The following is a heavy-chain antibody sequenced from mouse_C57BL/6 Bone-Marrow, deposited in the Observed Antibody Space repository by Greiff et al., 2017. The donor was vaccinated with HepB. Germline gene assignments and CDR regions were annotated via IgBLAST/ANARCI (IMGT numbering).Heavy chain of an antibody. Sequence: QVQLKESGAELVKPGASVKISCKASGYAFSSYWMNWVKQRPGKGLEWIGQIYPGDGDTNYNGKFKGKATLTADKSSSTAYMQLSSLTSEDSAVYFCARRLGRAPYYAMDYWGQGTSVTVSS. D-gene: IGHD4-1*01. V-gene: IGHV1-80*01. J-gene: IGHJ4*01. CDR1: GYAFSSYW. CDR3: ARRLGRAPYYAMDY. CDR2: IYPGDGDT.